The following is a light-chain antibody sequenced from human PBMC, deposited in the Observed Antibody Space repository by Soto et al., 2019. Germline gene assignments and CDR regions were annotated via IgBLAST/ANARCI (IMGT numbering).Light chain of an antibody. CDR3: QSYDSSLSGYV. CDR2: GNI. J-gene: IGLJ1*01. V-gene: IGLV1-40*01. Sequence: QPVLTQPPSVSGAPGQRVTISCTGSSSNIGAGYDVHWYQHLPGTAPKLLIYGNINRPSGVPDRFSGSKSGTSASLAITGLQAEDEADYYCQSYDSSLSGYVFGTGTKLTVL. CDR1: SSNIGAGYD.